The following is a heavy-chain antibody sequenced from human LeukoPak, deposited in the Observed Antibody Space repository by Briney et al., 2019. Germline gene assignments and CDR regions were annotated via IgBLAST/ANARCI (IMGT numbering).Heavy chain of an antibody. J-gene: IGHJ6*02. CDR3: ASYPHRLSDRDKVDYYYYGMDV. Sequence: GASVKVSCKASGYTFTSYAMNWVRQAPGQGLEWMGWINTNTGNPTYAQGFTGRFVFSLDTSVSTAYLQISSLKAEDTAVYYCASYPHRLSDRDKVDYYYYGMDVWGQGATVTVSS. CDR2: INTNTGNP. CDR1: GYTFTSYA. D-gene: IGHD5-12*01. V-gene: IGHV7-4-1*02.